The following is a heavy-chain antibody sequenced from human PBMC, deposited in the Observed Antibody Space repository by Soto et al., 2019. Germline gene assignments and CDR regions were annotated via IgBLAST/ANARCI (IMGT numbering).Heavy chain of an antibody. V-gene: IGHV1-2*02. D-gene: IGHD1-26*01. J-gene: IGHJ6*02. CDR3: ARGGVGSGGYGMDV. Sequence: QVQLVQSGAEVKKPGASVKVSCKASGYTFTGYYMHWVRQAPGQGLEWMGWINRISGGTKYAQKSGGRVTVTRDTSISTAYMELSRLRSDDTAVYYCARGGVGSGGYGMDVWGQGTTVTVSS. CDR1: GYTFTGYY. CDR2: INRISGGT.